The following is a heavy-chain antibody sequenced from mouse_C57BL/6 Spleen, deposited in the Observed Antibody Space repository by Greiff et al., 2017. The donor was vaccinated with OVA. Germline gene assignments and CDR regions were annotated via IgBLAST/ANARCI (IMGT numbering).Heavy chain of an antibody. Sequence: EVKLVESGGGLVKPGGSLKLSCAASGFTFSSYTMSWVRQTPEKRLEWVATISGGGGNTYYPDSVKGRFTISRDNAKNNLYLQMSSLRSEDTALYYCARHSYYYAMDYWGQGTSVTVSS. CDR3: ARHSYYYAMDY. CDR1: GFTFSSYT. D-gene: IGHD1-1*01. CDR2: ISGGGGNT. J-gene: IGHJ4*01. V-gene: IGHV5-9*01.